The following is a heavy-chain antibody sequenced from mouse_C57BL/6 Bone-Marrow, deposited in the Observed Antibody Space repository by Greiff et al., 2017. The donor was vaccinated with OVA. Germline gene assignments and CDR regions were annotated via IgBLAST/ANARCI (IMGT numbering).Heavy chain of an antibody. V-gene: IGHV1-50*01. Sequence: QVQLQQPGAELVKPGASVKLSCKASGYTFTSYWMQWVKQRPGQGLEWIGEIDPSDSYTTYNQKFKGKATLTVNTSSSTAYMPLSSLTSEDSAVYYCARPAFYAMDYWGQGTSVTVSS. J-gene: IGHJ4*01. CDR3: ARPAFYAMDY. CDR1: GYTFTSYW. CDR2: IDPSDSYT.